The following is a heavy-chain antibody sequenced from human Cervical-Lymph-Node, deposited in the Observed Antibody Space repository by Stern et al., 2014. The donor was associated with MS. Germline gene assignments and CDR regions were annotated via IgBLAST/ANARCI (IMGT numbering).Heavy chain of an antibody. CDR2: IFPGGSDI. CDR1: GYTFTSYW. J-gene: IGHJ4*02. V-gene: IGHV5-51*01. CDR3: ARQRYFDY. Sequence: QLVQSGPEVKRPGESLKISCQASGYTFTSYWIGWVRQMPGKGLEWIAIIFPGGSDIRYSPSFQAQVTISADKSSSPAYLQWNNLKASDTAIYYCARQRYFDYWGQGTLVTVSS.